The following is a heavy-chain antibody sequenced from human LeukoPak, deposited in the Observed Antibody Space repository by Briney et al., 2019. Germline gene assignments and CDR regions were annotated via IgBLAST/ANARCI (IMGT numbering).Heavy chain of an antibody. CDR1: GFTFDDYA. CDR2: ISWNSGSI. CDR3: AKTWFGELLSPSPFDY. V-gene: IGHV3-9*01. Sequence: GGSLRLSCAASGFTFDDYAMHWVRQAPGKGLEWVSGISWNSGSIAYADSVKGRFTISRDNAKNSLFLQMNSLRAEDTALYYCAKTWFGELLSPSPFDYWGQGTLVTVSS. J-gene: IGHJ4*02. D-gene: IGHD3-10*01.